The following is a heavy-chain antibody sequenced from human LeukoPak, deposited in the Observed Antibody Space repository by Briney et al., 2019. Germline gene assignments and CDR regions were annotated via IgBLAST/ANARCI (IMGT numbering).Heavy chain of an antibody. J-gene: IGHJ6*02. Sequence: PGRSLRLSCTASGFTFGDHAMSWVRQAPGKGLEWVGFISSKAYGGTTEYAASVKGRFTISRDDSKSIAYLQMNSLKTEDTAVYYCTRGPIQVWLYYGMDVWGQGTTVIVSS. CDR2: ISSKAYGGTT. D-gene: IGHD5-18*01. CDR3: TRGPIQVWLYYGMDV. CDR1: GFTFGDHA. V-gene: IGHV3-49*04.